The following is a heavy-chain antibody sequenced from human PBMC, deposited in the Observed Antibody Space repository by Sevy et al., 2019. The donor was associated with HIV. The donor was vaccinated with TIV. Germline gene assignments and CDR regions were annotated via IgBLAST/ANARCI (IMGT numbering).Heavy chain of an antibody. CDR1: GYTLTELS. D-gene: IGHD6-13*01. J-gene: IGHJ5*02. CDR2: FDPEDGET. V-gene: IGHV1-24*01. CDR3: ARSSSWYGNWFDP. Sequence: ASVKVSCKVSGYTLTELSMHWVRQAPGKGLEWMGGFDPEDGETIYAQKFQGRVTMTEDTSTDTAYMGLSSLRSEDTAGYYCARSSSWYGNWFDPWGQGTLVTVSS.